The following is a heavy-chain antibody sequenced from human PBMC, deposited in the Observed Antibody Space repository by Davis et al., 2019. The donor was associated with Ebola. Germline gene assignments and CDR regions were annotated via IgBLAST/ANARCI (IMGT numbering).Heavy chain of an antibody. J-gene: IGHJ4*02. D-gene: IGHD6-19*01. Sequence: ASVKVSCKTSRYTFTNYGVSWVRQAPAQGLEWMGWISTNNGNTKYAQKFQGRITMTKDTSTSTIYMELRSLGSDDSAVYYCAREYTSAWDYWGQGTLVTVSS. CDR1: RYTFTNYG. CDR2: ISTNNGNT. CDR3: AREYTSAWDY. V-gene: IGHV1-18*01.